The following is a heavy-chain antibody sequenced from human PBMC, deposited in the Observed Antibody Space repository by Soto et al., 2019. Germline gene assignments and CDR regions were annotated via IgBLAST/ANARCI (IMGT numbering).Heavy chain of an antibody. CDR2: IYYSGST. D-gene: IGHD3-3*01. Sequence: SETLSLTCTVSGGSVSSGSYYWSWIRQPPGKGLEWIGYIYYSGSTNYNPSLKSRVTISVDTSKNQFSLKLSSVTAADTAVYYCAGGSITIFGVVIYYYYGMDVWGQGTTVT. CDR1: GGSVSSGSYY. J-gene: IGHJ6*02. CDR3: AGGSITIFGVVIYYYYGMDV. V-gene: IGHV4-61*01.